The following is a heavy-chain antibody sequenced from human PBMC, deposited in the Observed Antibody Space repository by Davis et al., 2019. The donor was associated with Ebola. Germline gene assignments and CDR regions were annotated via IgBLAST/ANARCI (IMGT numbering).Heavy chain of an antibody. D-gene: IGHD1-26*01. J-gene: IGHJ3*02. Sequence: GGSLRLSCAASGFTFSDDAMSWVRQAPGKGLEWVSAISGSGGSTYYADSVKGRFTISRDNSKNTLYLQMNSLRAEDTAVYYCAKGPYTGTYSGSFAIWGQGTVVTVSS. CDR1: GFTFSDDA. CDR3: AKGPYTGTYSGSFAI. CDR2: ISGSGGST. V-gene: IGHV3-23*01.